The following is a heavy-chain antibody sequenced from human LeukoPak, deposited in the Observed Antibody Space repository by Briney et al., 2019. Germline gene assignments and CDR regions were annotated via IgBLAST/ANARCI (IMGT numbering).Heavy chain of an antibody. D-gene: IGHD6-19*01. J-gene: IGHJ4*02. V-gene: IGHV3-49*03. CDR3: AQDSLLAVASD. Sequence: PGGSLRLSCTASGFTFGDYAMIWFRQAPGKGLVGVGFIRSKAYDGTTEYAASVKRRFTISRDESKIIAYLQMNSLRVDDTAVFYCAQDSLLAVASDWGEGTLVTVSS. CDR2: IRSKAYDGTT. CDR1: GFTFGDYA.